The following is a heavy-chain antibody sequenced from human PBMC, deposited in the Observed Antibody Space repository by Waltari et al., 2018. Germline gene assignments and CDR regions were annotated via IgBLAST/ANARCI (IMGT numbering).Heavy chain of an antibody. Sequence: EVQLVEAGGGLVQPGGSLRLSCAASGCTLNICAMSWVRQAPGKGLEWVSAISGSGGSTYYADSVKGRFTISRDNSKNTLYLQMNSLRAEDTAVYYCATSYYDILTGYSTPWYWGQGTLVTVSS. CDR3: ATSYYDILTGYSTPWY. V-gene: IGHV3-23*04. D-gene: IGHD3-9*01. CDR2: ISGSGGST. CDR1: GCTLNICA. J-gene: IGHJ4*02.